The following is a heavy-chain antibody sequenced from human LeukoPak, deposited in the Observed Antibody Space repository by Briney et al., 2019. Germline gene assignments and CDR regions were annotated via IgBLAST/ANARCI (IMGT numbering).Heavy chain of an antibody. CDR3: ARDKQRFSGTRADDAFDI. D-gene: IGHD1-7*01. Sequence: SETLSLTCTVSGGSISSGGYYWSWIRQHPGKGLEWIGYIYYSGGTYYNPSLKSRVTISVDTSKNQFSLKLSSVTAADTAVYYCARDKQRFSGTRADDAFDIWGQGTMVTVSS. J-gene: IGHJ3*02. CDR1: GGSISSGGYY. CDR2: IYYSGGT. V-gene: IGHV4-31*03.